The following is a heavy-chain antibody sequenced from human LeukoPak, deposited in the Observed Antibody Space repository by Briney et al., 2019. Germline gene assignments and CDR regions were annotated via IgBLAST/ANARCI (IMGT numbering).Heavy chain of an antibody. D-gene: IGHD6-19*01. V-gene: IGHV1-18*01. Sequence: GASVKVSCKASGYTFTSYGISWVRQAPGQGLEWMGWISAYNGNTNYAQKFQGRVTMTRNTSISTAYMELSSLRSEDTAVYYCARILQWLVGRLYYGMDVWGQGTTVTVSS. CDR1: GYTFTSYG. J-gene: IGHJ6*02. CDR2: ISAYNGNT. CDR3: ARILQWLVGRLYYGMDV.